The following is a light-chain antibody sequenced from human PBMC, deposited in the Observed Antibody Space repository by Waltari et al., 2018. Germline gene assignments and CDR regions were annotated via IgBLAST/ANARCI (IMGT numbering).Light chain of an antibody. CDR2: EAS. Sequence: DIQMTQSPSILSASIGDRVTITCRASQNIYNWLAWYQQKPGRAPNLLIYEASNLESGVPSRFSGSGSGTEFTLTINSLQPDDFATYYCQQYNNWPPGDTFGQGTRLEVK. J-gene: IGKJ2*01. V-gene: IGKV1-5*03. CDR3: QQYNNWPPGDT. CDR1: QNIYNW.